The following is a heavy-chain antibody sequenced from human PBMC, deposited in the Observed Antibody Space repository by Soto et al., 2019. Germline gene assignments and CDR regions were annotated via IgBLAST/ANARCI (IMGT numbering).Heavy chain of an antibody. J-gene: IGHJ3*01. CDR1: QFSFSNYW. CDR2: IKEDGGIQ. V-gene: IGHV3-7*04. CDR3: ATDLGFDVFDL. D-gene: IGHD6-25*01. Sequence: EEQLVESGGGLVQPGGSLRLSCVASQFSFSNYWMSWVRHSPGKGLEWVANIKEDGGIQYYVDSVKGRFTISRDNAKSSLSLPMDSLRGEDTALYYCATDLGFDVFDLWGQGTMVTVS.